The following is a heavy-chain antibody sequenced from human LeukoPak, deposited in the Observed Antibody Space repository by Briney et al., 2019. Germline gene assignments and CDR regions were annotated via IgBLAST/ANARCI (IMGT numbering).Heavy chain of an antibody. J-gene: IGHJ6*04. CDR3: ARGSSLGYDILTGYSLDV. V-gene: IGHV4-31*03. Sequence: SETLSLTCTVSGGSISSGGYYWSWIRQHPGKGLEWIGYIYYSGSTYYNPSLKSRVTISVDTSKNQFSLKLSSVTAADTAVYYCARGSSLGYDILTGYSLDVWGKGTTATVSS. D-gene: IGHD3-9*01. CDR2: IYYSGST. CDR1: GGSISSGGYY.